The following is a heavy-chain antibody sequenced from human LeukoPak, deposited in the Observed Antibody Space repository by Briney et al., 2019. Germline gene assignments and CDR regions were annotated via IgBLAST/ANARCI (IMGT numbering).Heavy chain of an antibody. CDR1: GLNFNSHT. CDR2: ISSDSNSI. V-gene: IGHV3-21*01. J-gene: IGHJ6*02. D-gene: IGHD3-10*01. Sequence: GGSLRLSCVASGLNFNSHTMKWVRQAPGKGLEWVSSISSDSNSIYHADSVKGRFTISRDNAKNSLYPQMDSLRAEDTAVYYCARMEKFYYGSGGFSPPLMDVWGQGTTVIVSS. CDR3: ARMEKFYYGSGGFSPPLMDV.